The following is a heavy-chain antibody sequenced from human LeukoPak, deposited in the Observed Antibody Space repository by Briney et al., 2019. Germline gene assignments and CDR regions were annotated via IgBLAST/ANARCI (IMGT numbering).Heavy chain of an antibody. Sequence: SETLSLTCTVSGGSISSYYWSWIRQPPGKGLEWIGEINHSGSTNYNPSLKSRVTISVDTSKNQFSLKLSSVTAADTAVYYCARYAEEGSSWELDYWGQGTLVTVSS. CDR1: GGSISSYY. J-gene: IGHJ4*02. V-gene: IGHV4-34*01. CDR3: ARYAEEGSSWELDY. D-gene: IGHD6-13*01. CDR2: INHSGST.